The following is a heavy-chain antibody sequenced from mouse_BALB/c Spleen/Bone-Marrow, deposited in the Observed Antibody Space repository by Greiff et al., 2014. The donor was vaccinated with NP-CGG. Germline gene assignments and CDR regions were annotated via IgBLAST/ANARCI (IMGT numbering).Heavy chain of an antibody. V-gene: IGHV14-3*02. CDR3: ARYYYGSNLFAY. CDR1: GFNIKDTY. D-gene: IGHD1-1*01. J-gene: IGHJ3*01. Sequence: EVQLQQSGAELVKPGASVKLSCTASGFNIKDTYMYWVKQRPEQGLEWIGRIDPANGNTKYDPKFQDKATITADTSSNTAYLQLSSLTSEDTAVYYCARYYYGSNLFAYWGQGTLVTVSA. CDR2: IDPANGNT.